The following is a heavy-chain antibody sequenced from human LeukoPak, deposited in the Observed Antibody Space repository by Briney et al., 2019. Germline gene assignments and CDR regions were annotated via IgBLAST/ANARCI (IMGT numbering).Heavy chain of an antibody. V-gene: IGHV3-9*01. CDR3: AKVFSYDSISDAFDI. D-gene: IGHD3-22*01. CDR1: GFTFDNYA. CDR2: ISWNSGSI. Sequence: PGRPLRLSCVASGFTFDNYAMHWVRQAPGKGLEWVSGISWNSGSIGYADSVKGRFTISRDNAKNSLYLQMNSLRAEDTALYYCAKVFSYDSISDAFDIWGQGTMVTVSS. J-gene: IGHJ3*02.